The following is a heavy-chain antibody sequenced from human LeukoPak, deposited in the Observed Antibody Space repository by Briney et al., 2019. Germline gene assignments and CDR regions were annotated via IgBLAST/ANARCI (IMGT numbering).Heavy chain of an antibody. J-gene: IGHJ4*02. Sequence: PGGSLKLSCAASGFTFSGSDMHWVRQASGKGLEWVGRIRSKTYSYATAYAASVKGRFTISRDDSKNTAYLQMNSLRAEDTAVYYCAKDLHWGLDYWGQGTLVTVSS. CDR2: IRSKTYSYAT. CDR1: GFTFSGSD. CDR3: AKDLHWGLDY. V-gene: IGHV3-73*01. D-gene: IGHD7-27*01.